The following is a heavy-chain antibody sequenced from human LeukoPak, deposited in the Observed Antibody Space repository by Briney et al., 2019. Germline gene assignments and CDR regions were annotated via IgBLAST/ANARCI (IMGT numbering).Heavy chain of an antibody. J-gene: IGHJ4*02. CDR1: GGSFSGYY. CDR2: INHSGST. D-gene: IGHD3-10*01. V-gene: IGHV4-34*01. CDR3: ARGFRRYYGSGSHFDY. Sequence: SETRSLTCAVYGGSFSGYYWSWIRQPPGKGLEWIGEINHSGSTNYNPSLKSRVTISVDTSKNQFSLKLSSVTAADTAVYYCARGFRRYYGSGSHFDYWGQGTLVTVSS.